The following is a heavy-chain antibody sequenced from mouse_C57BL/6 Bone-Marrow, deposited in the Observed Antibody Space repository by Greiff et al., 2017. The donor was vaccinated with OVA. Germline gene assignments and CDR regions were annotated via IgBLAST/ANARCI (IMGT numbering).Heavy chain of an antibody. V-gene: IGHV1-81*01. J-gene: IGHJ3*01. D-gene: IGHD1-1*01. CDR2: IYPRSGNT. CDR1: GYTFTSYG. Sequence: VQGVESGAELARPGASVKLSCKASGYTFTSYGISWVKQRPGQGLEWIGEIYPRSGNTNSNEKFKGKATLTADKSSSTAYMALRSLTSEDSAVYFGARKVITTGVAKGFAYWGQGTLVTVSA. CDR3: ARKVITTGVAKGFAY.